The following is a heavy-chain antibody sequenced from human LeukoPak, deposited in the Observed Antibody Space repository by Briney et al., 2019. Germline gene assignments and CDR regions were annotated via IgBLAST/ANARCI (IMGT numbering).Heavy chain of an antibody. J-gene: IGHJ4*02. CDR2: ISGSGGGT. V-gene: IGHV3-23*01. CDR3: ARERIAVAGHPPGYFDY. D-gene: IGHD6-19*01. Sequence: GGSLRLSCAASGFTFNSFVMSWVRQAPGKGLEWVSSISGSGGGTFYGDSVKGRFTISRDNSKNTLYLQMNSLRAEDTAVYYCARERIAVAGHPPGYFDYWGQGTLVTVSS. CDR1: GFTFNSFV.